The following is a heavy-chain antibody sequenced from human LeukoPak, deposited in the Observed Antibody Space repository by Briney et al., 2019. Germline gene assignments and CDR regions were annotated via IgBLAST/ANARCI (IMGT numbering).Heavy chain of an antibody. CDR2: ISGSGGNT. CDR3: AKLGDILTGYPYYFDY. CDR1: GFTFSTYA. Sequence: GGSLRLSCAASGFTFSTYAMSWVRQAPGKGLEWVSTISGSGGNTYYADSVKGRFTISRDNSKNTLYLQMNSLRAEDTAVYYCAKLGDILTGYPYYFDYWGQGTLVTVSS. V-gene: IGHV3-23*01. J-gene: IGHJ4*02. D-gene: IGHD3-9*01.